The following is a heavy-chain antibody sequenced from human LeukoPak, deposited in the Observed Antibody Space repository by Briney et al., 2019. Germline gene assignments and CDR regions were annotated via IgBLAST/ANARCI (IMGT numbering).Heavy chain of an antibody. CDR1: GFTFSSYS. V-gene: IGHV3-48*01. J-gene: IGHJ4*02. CDR2: ISSSSSTI. CDR3: AREPYLTTKSEGSSDY. Sequence: GGSLRLSCAASGFTFSSYSMNWVRQAPGKGLEWVSYISSSSSTIYYADSVKGRFTISRGNAKNSLYLQMNSLRAEDTAVYYCAREPYLTTKSEGSSDYWGQGTLVTVSS. D-gene: IGHD4-11*01.